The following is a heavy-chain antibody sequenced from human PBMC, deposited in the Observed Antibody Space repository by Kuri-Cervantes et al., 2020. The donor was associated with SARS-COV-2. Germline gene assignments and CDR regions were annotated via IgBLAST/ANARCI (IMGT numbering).Heavy chain of an antibody. CDR3: ARVRSSGPGPRKYYFGY. CDR2: IYYSGST. Sequence: GSLRLSCTVSGGSISSSSYYWGWIRQPPGKGLEWIGSIYYSGSTYYNPSLKSRVTISVDTSKNQFSLKLSSVTAADTAVYYCARVRSSGPGPRKYYFGYWGQGTLVTVSS. CDR1: GGSISSSSYY. V-gene: IGHV4-39*07. J-gene: IGHJ4*02. D-gene: IGHD6-19*01.